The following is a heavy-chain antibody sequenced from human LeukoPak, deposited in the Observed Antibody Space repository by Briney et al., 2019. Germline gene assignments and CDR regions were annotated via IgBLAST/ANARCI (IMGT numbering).Heavy chain of an antibody. D-gene: IGHD3-22*01. Sequence: ASVKVSCKASGYTFTSYGISWVRQAPRQGLEWMGWISAYNGNTNYAQKLQGRVTMTTDTSTSTAYMELRSLRSDDTAVYYCAREESYDSSGYPFDYWGQGTLVTVSS. J-gene: IGHJ4*02. V-gene: IGHV1-18*01. CDR1: GYTFTSYG. CDR3: AREESYDSSGYPFDY. CDR2: ISAYNGNT.